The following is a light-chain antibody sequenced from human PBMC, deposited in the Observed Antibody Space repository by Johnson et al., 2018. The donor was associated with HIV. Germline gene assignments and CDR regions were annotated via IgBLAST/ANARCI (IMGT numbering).Light chain of an antibody. CDR2: DNN. V-gene: IGLV1-51*01. CDR3: GTWDSSLSGV. CDR1: SSNIGNNY. Sequence: QSVLTQPPSVSAAPGQKVTISCSGSSSNIGNNYVSCYQQLPGTAPKLLIYDNNKRPSGIPDRFSGSKSGTSATLGITGLQTGDEADYYCGTWDSSLSGVFGTVTKVTVL. J-gene: IGLJ1*01.